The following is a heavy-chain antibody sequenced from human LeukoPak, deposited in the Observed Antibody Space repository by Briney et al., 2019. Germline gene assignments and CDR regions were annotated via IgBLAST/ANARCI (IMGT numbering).Heavy chain of an antibody. CDR1: GFTFSSYS. CDR3: ARGHIVVVVAAPDY. J-gene: IGHJ4*02. CDR2: ISSSSSYI. Sequence: GGSLRLSCAASGFTFSSYSMNWVRQAPGKGLEWVSSISSSSSYIYYADSVKGRFTISRDNAKNSLYLQMNSLRAEDTAVYYCARGHIVVVVAAPDYWGPGTLVTVSS. V-gene: IGHV3-21*01. D-gene: IGHD2-15*01.